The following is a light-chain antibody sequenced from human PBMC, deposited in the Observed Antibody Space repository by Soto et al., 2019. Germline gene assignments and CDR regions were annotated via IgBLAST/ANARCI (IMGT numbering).Light chain of an antibody. CDR3: NSYTSKSTGV. J-gene: IGLJ1*01. CDR1: SSDVGGYNY. V-gene: IGLV2-14*01. Sequence: QSALTQPASVSGSPGQSITISCTGTSSDVGGYNYVSWYQQHPGKAPKLIIYEVSNRPSGVSNRFSGSKSGNTASLTISGVQAGDEADYYCNSYTSKSTGVFGTGTKVTVL. CDR2: EVS.